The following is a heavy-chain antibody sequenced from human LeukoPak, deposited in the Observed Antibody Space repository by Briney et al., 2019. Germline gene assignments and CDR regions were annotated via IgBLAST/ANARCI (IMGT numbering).Heavy chain of an antibody. CDR2: IYHSGST. J-gene: IGHJ4*02. V-gene: IGHV4-4*02. Sequence: NPSETLSLTCAVSGGSISSDNWWSWVRQCPGKGLEWIGDIYHSGSTNYNPSLKSRVTISVDTSKNQFSLKLSSVTAADTAVYYCARLPIAAGDFDYWGQGTLVTVSS. CDR1: GGSISSDNW. D-gene: IGHD6-6*01. CDR3: ARLPIAAGDFDY.